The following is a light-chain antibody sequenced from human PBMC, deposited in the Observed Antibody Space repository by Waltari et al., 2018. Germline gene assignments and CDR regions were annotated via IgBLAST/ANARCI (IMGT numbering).Light chain of an antibody. CDR3: QQTYSVPLT. J-gene: IGKJ4*01. CDR2: AAS. Sequence: DIQVTQSPSSLSASVGDRFIITCRTSQTITNYLNWYQQKPGKAPQPLIYAASNLQSGVPSRFSGSGSGTDFILTISSLQPDDFATYFCQQTYSVPLTFGGGTRVEIK. CDR1: QTITNY. V-gene: IGKV1-39*01.